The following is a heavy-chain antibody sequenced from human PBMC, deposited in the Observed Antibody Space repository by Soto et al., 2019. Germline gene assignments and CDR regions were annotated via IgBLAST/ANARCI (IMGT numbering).Heavy chain of an antibody. V-gene: IGHV3-48*03. CDR1: GFTFSSYE. J-gene: IGHJ4*02. CDR3: ARGNSPVNVF. D-gene: IGHD3-16*02. Sequence: EVQLVESGGGLVQPGGSLRLSCAASGFTFSSYEMNWVRQAPGKGLEWISYITSTGSTIYYADSVKGRFTISRDNAKNSLYLQMNSLRAEDTGVYYCARGNSPVNVFWGLGTLVTVSS. CDR2: ITSTGSTI.